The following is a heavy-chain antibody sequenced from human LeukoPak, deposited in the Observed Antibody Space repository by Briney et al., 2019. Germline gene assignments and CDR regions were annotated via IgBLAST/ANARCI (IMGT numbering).Heavy chain of an antibody. J-gene: IGHJ5*02. D-gene: IGHD1-14*01. V-gene: IGHV1-8*01. Sequence: VKVSCKASGYTFTSYDINWVRQATGQGLEWMGWVNPNSGNTGYAQEFQGRVTMTRNTSISTAYMELSSLRSEDTAVYYCARASFVPRKTRFDPWGQGTLVTVSS. CDR3: ARASFVPRKTRFDP. CDR1: GYTFTSYD. CDR2: VNPNSGNT.